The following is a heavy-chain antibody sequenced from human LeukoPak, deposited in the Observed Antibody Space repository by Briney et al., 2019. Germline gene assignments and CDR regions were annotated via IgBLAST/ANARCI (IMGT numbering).Heavy chain of an antibody. V-gene: IGHV4-30-4*08. J-gene: IGHJ6*03. Sequence: PSETLSLTCTVSGGSISSGDYYWSWIRQPPGKGLPWIGYLYYSGSTYYHPSLKSRLTISVDTSKNQFSLRLSSVTAADTAVYYCARDGMVGATKYYYYMDVWGKGTTVTVSS. CDR3: ARDGMVGATKYYYYMDV. D-gene: IGHD1-26*01. CDR2: LYYSGST. CDR1: GGSISSGDYY.